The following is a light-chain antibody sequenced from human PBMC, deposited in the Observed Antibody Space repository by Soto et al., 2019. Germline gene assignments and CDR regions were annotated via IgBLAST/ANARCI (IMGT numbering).Light chain of an antibody. V-gene: IGLV2-23*02. J-gene: IGLJ2*01. Sequence: QSALTQSASVSGSPGQSITISCIGTSSDVGSYNLVSWYQQHPGKAPKVLIYEVSERPSGVSNRFSGSKSGNTASLTISGLQAEDEAEYYCCSYAGSRTHVLFGGGTKVTVL. CDR3: CSYAGSRTHVL. CDR1: SSDVGSYNL. CDR2: EVS.